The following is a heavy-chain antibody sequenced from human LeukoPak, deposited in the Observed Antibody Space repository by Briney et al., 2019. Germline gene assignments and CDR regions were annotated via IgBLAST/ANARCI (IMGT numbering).Heavy chain of an antibody. Sequence: PEGSLRLSCAASAFTFRNYGMHWVRQAPGKGLEWVAVISYDGGDKYYADSVKGRFTISRDNSKNTLYLRMNSLRPEDTAIYYCAKDRSLGWELLEGYLDYWGQGTLVTVSS. D-gene: IGHD1-26*01. CDR3: AKDRSLGWELLEGYLDY. V-gene: IGHV3-30*18. CDR2: ISYDGGDK. J-gene: IGHJ4*02. CDR1: AFTFRNYG.